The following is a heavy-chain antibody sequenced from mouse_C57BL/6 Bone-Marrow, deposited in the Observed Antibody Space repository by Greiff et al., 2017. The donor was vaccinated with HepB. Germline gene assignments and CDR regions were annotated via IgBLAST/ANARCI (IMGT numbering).Heavy chain of an antibody. D-gene: IGHD2-3*01. CDR3: AIWPDGYCAMDY. CDR2: FHPSDSDT. CDR1: GYTFTSYW. Sequence: QVQLKQPGAELVKPGASVKVSCKASGYTFTSYWMHWVKQRPGQGLEWIGRFHPSDSDTNYNQKFKGKATLTVDKSSSTAYMQLSSLTSEDSAVYYCAIWPDGYCAMDYWGQGTSVTVSS. J-gene: IGHJ4*01. V-gene: IGHV1-74*01.